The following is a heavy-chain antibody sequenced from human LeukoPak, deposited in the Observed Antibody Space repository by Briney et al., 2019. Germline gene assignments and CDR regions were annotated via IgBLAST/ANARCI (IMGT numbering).Heavy chain of an antibody. J-gene: IGHJ4*02. CDR3: ARESTMVRGVIID. CDR2: IFYSGST. V-gene: IGHV4-39*07. CDR1: GGSISTSNYY. D-gene: IGHD3-10*01. Sequence: SETLSLTCTVSGGSISTSNYYWGWIRQPPGKGLEWIGNIFYSGSTYYSPSLKSRVTISLDTSKNQFSLKLSSVTAADTAVYYCARESTMVRGVIIDWGQGTLVTVSS.